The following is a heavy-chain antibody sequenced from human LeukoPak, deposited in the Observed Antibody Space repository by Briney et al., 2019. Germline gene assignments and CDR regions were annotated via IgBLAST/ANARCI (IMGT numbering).Heavy chain of an antibody. CDR3: ARCTRRAYYYYGMDV. V-gene: IGHV1-2*06. J-gene: IGHJ6*02. Sequence: ASVKVSCKASGYPFIGNYIHWVRQAPGQGLEWMGRINPDSGGTDHAQKFDGRVTMTSDTSIRTAYMELSSLRSEDTAVYYCARCTRRAYYYYGMDVWGQGTTVTVSS. CDR1: GYPFIGNY. CDR2: INPDSGGT. D-gene: IGHD6-6*01.